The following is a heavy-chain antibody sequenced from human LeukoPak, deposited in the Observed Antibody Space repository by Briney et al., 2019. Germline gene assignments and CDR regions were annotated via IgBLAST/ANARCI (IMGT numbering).Heavy chain of an antibody. V-gene: IGHV4-38-2*02. CDR2: ISHFGST. CDR3: AARRNWNDG. CDR1: GYSISSGYY. Sequence: PSETLSLTCTVSGYSISSGYYWNWLRPPPGKGLEWIGEISHFGSTDYNPSLKSRVTISVDTSKNQFSLQLTSVTAADTAVYYCAARRNWNDGWGQGTLVIVSS. J-gene: IGHJ5*02.